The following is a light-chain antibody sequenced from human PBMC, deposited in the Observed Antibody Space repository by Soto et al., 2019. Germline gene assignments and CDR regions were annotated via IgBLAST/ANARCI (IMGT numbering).Light chain of an antibody. J-gene: IGLJ3*02. CDR1: SSNIGRNT. Sequence: QSVLTQPPSASGTPGQRVTISCSGSSSNIGRNTVNWYQQLPGTAPKLLIYSNNQRPSGVPDRFSGSKSGTSASLAISGLQSEDEADYYCATWDDSLNGDVFGGGTKLTVL. V-gene: IGLV1-44*01. CDR3: ATWDDSLNGDV. CDR2: SNN.